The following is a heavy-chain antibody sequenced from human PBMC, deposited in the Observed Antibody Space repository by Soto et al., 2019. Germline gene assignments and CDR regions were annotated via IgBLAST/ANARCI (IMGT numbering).Heavy chain of an antibody. D-gene: IGHD6-6*01. V-gene: IGHV3-11*01. J-gene: IGHJ4*02. Sequence: QVQLVESGGGLVKPGGSLRLSCAGSGFTFSDYYMSWIRQAPGKGLEWGSYISSSGSTIYYADSVKGRFTISRDNAKNSLYLQMNSLRAEDTAVYYCARQSPVSEGPVPYSFDYWGQGTLVTVSS. CDR3: ARQSPVSEGPVPYSFDY. CDR2: ISSSGSTI. CDR1: GFTFSDYY.